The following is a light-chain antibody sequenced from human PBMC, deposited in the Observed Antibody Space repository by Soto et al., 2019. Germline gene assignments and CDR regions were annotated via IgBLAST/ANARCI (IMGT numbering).Light chain of an antibody. V-gene: IGKV3-15*01. CDR3: QQYKDWPPT. CDR2: GAT. Sequence: EIVVTQSPATLSVSPGERVTLSCRASQSLASALAWYQQKPGQVPRPLIYGATARAPGVPASFSGSGSETEFTLTISCLQSEDVAVYYCQQYKDWPPTFGQGTKVEIK. J-gene: IGKJ1*01. CDR1: QSLASA.